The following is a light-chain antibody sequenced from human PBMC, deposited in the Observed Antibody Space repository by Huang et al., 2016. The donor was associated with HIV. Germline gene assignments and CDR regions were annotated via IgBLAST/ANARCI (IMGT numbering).Light chain of an antibody. Sequence: EIVLTQSPVTLSLSPGDRATRPCRASQSVNTYLAWYQQKPGQAPRLLIYDASTRATGIPARFSGSGSGTDFTLTISSLEPEDFAVYYCQQRSNWPPTLTFGGGTKVEIK. V-gene: IGKV3-11*01. CDR3: QQRSNWPPTLT. CDR1: QSVNTY. CDR2: DAS. J-gene: IGKJ4*01.